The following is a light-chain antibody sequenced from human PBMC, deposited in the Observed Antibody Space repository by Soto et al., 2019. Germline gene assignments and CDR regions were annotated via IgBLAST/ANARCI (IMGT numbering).Light chain of an antibody. V-gene: IGKV3-15*01. CDR1: HSVGGN. J-gene: IGKJ4*01. CDR2: GAS. Sequence: FIRPSPPTLSVSPEERAPLSSRASHSVGGNLAWYQQNPGQAPRLLIYGASTRATGCPARFSGSGSATQFTLTISSLQSDDFGLYYCQQYKQWPVAFGGGTKV. CDR3: QQYKQWPVA.